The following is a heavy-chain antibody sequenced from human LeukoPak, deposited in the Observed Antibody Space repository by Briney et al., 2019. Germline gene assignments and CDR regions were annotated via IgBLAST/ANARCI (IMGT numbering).Heavy chain of an antibody. CDR3: ARGTSGWYSVFDF. CDR2: INPSVDST. J-gene: IGHJ4*02. D-gene: IGHD6-19*01. CDR1: GYTFTSNH. V-gene: IGHV1-46*01. Sequence: ASVKVSCKASGYTFTSNHMHWVRQAPGQGLEWMGKINPSVDSTSYAQKFQGRVTMTRDTSTSTVYMDLSSLTSEDTAVYYCARGTSGWYSVFDFWGQGTLVTVSP.